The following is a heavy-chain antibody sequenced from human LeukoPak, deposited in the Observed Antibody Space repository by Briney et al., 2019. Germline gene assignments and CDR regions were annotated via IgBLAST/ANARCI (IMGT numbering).Heavy chain of an antibody. J-gene: IGHJ6*03. Sequence: SETLSLTCTVSGGSISSYYWSWIRQPPGKGLEWIGYIYYSGSTYYNPSLKSRVTISVDTSKNQFSLKLSSVTAADTAVYYCARTLYYDFWSGYYPHPYYYMDVWGKGTTVTVSS. CDR1: GGSISSYY. CDR2: IYYSGST. CDR3: ARTLYYDFWSGYYPHPYYYMDV. D-gene: IGHD3-3*01. V-gene: IGHV4-59*01.